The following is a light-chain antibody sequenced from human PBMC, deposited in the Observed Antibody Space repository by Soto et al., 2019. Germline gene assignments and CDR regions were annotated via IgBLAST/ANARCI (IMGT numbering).Light chain of an antibody. J-gene: IGKJ5*01. V-gene: IGKV1-39*01. CDR3: QQSYSTPPY. CDR1: QSISSY. Sequence: DIQMTQSPSSLSASVGDRVTITCRASQSISSYLNWYQQKPGKAPKLLIYAASSLQSGVPSRFSGSGSGTDFTLTISSLQPEDFATYYCQQSYSTPPYFGQGPRLEIK. CDR2: AAS.